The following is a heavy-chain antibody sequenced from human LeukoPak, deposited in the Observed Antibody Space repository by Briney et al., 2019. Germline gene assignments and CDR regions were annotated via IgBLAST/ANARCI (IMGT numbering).Heavy chain of an antibody. J-gene: IGHJ4*02. Sequence: SETLSLTCTVSGVSISSSNAYWGWLRQPPGKGMEWIGSIYYSGNTYYNASLKSQVSISIDTSKNQFSLKLTSVTAADTAVYYCARQTGSGLFILPGGQGTLVTVSS. CDR2: IYYSGNT. D-gene: IGHD3/OR15-3a*01. CDR1: GVSISSSNAY. CDR3: ARQTGSGLFILP. V-gene: IGHV4-39*01.